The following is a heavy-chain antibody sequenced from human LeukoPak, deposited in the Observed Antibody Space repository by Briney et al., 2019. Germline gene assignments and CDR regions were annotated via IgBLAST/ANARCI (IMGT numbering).Heavy chain of an antibody. D-gene: IGHD2-21*02. CDR2: VSHTGAT. J-gene: IGHJ4*01. Sequence: SETLSLTCTVSGGSITSSPYHWAWIRQPPGRGPEWIGTVSHTGATQYSPSLTSRVTVSLDTSKNQFSLSLNSVTAADTAVFYCARSMVTTDRNFDHWGQGTLVTVSS. V-gene: IGHV4-39*07. CDR1: GGSITSSPYH. CDR3: ARSMVTTDRNFDH.